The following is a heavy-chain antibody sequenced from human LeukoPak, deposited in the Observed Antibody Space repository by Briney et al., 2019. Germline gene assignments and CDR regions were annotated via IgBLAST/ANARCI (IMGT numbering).Heavy chain of an antibody. CDR1: GYTFTSYG. CDR2: ISAYNGNT. D-gene: IGHD2-2*01. CDR3: ARDTPNIVVVPTANIWFDP. Sequence: ASVKVSCRASGYTFTSYGISWVRQAPGQGLEWMGWISAYNGNTNYAQKLQGRVTMTTDTSTSTAYMELRSLRSDDTAVYYCARDTPNIVVVPTANIWFDPWGQGTLVTVSS. J-gene: IGHJ5*02. V-gene: IGHV1-18*01.